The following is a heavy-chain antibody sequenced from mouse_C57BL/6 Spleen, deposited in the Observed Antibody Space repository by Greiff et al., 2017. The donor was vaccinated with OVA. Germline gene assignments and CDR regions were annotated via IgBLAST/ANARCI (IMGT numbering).Heavy chain of an antibody. Sequence: QVHVKQSGAELVRPGTSVKMSCKASGYTFTNYWIGWAKQRPGHGLEWIGDIYPGGGYTNYNEKFKGKATLTADKSSSTAYMQFSSLTSEDSAIYYCARERGAQATRAMDYWGQGTSVTVSS. D-gene: IGHD3-2*02. CDR2: IYPGGGYT. J-gene: IGHJ4*01. V-gene: IGHV1-63*01. CDR3: ARERGAQATRAMDY. CDR1: GYTFTNYW.